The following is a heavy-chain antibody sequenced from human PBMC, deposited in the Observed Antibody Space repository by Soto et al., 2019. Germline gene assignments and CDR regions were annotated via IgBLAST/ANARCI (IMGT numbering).Heavy chain of an antibody. V-gene: IGHV3-48*03. J-gene: IGHJ4*02. CDR1: GFTFNSYE. Sequence: VGSLRLSCAASGFTFNSYEMNWVRQAPGKGLEWVSYISSSGSTIYYADSVKGRFTISRDNAKNSLYLQMNSLRAEDTAVYYCASTERDLWFGESTFDYWGQGTLVTVSS. CDR2: ISSSGSTI. D-gene: IGHD3-10*01. CDR3: ASTERDLWFGESTFDY.